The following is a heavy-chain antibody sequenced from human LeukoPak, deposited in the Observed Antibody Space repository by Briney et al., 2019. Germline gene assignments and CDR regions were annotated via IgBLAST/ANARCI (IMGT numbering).Heavy chain of an antibody. CDR1: GGSFSGYY. D-gene: IGHD6-13*01. Sequence: PSETLSLTCAVYGGSFSGYYWSWIRQPPGKGLEWIGEINHSGSTNYNPSLKSRVTISVDTPKNQFSLKLSSVTAADTAVYYCARDFGAAAAPGDFDYWGQGTLVTVSS. J-gene: IGHJ4*02. CDR2: INHSGST. V-gene: IGHV4-34*01. CDR3: ARDFGAAAAPGDFDY.